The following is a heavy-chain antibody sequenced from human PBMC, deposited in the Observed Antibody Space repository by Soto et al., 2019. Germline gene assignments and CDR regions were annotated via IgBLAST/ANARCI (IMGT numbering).Heavy chain of an antibody. CDR1: GDSISSGGYS. CDR3: ARAGVVGATALAY. D-gene: IGHD1-26*01. CDR2: IYHSGST. Sequence: SETLSLTCAVSGDSISSGGYSWSWIRQPPGKGLEWIGYIYHSGSTYYNPSLKSRVTISVDRSKNQFSLKLSSVTAADTAVYYCARAGVVGATALAYWGQGTPVTVSS. J-gene: IGHJ4*02. V-gene: IGHV4-30-2*01.